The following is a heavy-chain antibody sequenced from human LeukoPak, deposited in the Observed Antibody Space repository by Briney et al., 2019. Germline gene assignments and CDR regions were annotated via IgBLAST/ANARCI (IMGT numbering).Heavy chain of an antibody. D-gene: IGHD2-2*01. Sequence: SETLSLTCAVSGGSLSGSYCTWVRQSPGEGLEWIGEINHSGRTNYNPSLQSRVAISLDTTRSQFSLILRSVTAADTAVYYCARDPCSSINCPLRFWGQGTLVTVSS. CDR1: GGSLSGSY. CDR2: INHSGRT. CDR3: ARDPCSSINCPLRF. J-gene: IGHJ4*02. V-gene: IGHV4-34*01.